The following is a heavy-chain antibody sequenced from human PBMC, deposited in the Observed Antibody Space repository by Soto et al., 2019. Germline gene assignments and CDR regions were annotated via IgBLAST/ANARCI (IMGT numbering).Heavy chain of an antibody. CDR2: SYYIGGT. J-gene: IGHJ5*02. D-gene: IGHD6-19*01. CDR1: GSAFSGGGYS. V-gene: IGHV4-61*08. CDR3: TIEQSDDNYFDP. Sequence: AEPLYLTCTVSGSAFSGGGYSDSWVRQPPGKGLERLLYSYYIGGTNYNASIKSRVTLSIDKSKRPFSLRLISVTAADTAVYYCTIEQSDDNYFDPWGQGTLVTVSS.